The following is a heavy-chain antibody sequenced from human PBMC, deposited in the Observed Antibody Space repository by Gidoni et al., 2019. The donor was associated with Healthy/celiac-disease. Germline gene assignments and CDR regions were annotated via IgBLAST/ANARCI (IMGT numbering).Heavy chain of an antibody. D-gene: IGHD3-10*01. CDR2: ISYDGSNK. Sequence: QVQLVESGGGVVQPGRSLSLSCAASGFTFSSYGMHWVRQAPGKGLEWVAVISYDGSNKYYADSVKGRFTSSRDNSKNTLYLQMNSLRAEDTAVYYCAKSRGENYYGSGSYLSYAFDIWGQGTMVTVSS. J-gene: IGHJ3*02. CDR3: AKSRGENYYGSGSYLSYAFDI. CDR1: GFTFSSYG. V-gene: IGHV3-30*18.